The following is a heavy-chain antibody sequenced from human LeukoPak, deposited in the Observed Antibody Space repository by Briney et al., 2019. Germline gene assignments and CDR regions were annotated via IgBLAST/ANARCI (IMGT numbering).Heavy chain of an antibody. CDR1: GFTFTNYA. D-gene: IGHD6-13*01. CDR2: ISVDGSNK. J-gene: IGHJ4*02. Sequence: GRSLRLSCAASGFTFTNYAMHWVRQAPGKGLEWVAVISVDGSNKFYAGSVRGRCTISRDNSKNTMSLQMDSLRGEDTAVYYCARDPRTSSTSRNYFESWGQGTLVTVSS. V-gene: IGHV3-30-3*01. CDR3: ARDPRTSSTSRNYFES.